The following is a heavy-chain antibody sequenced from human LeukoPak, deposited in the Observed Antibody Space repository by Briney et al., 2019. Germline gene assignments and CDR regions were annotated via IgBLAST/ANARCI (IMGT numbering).Heavy chain of an antibody. V-gene: IGHV3-23*01. CDR1: GFTFSSYA. CDR3: AKDRGSSSWYYYYYYGMDV. Sequence: PGGSLRLSCAASGFTFSSYAMTWVRQAPGKGLEWVSSIRGSGASTGYADSVRGRFTISRDNSKNTLYLQMNSLRAEDTAVYYCAKDRGSSSWYYYYYYGMDVWGQGTTVIVSS. J-gene: IGHJ6*02. CDR2: IRGSGAST. D-gene: IGHD6-13*01.